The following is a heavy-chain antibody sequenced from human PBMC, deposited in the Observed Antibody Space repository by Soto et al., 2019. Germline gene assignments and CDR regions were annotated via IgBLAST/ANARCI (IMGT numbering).Heavy chain of an antibody. Sequence: EVQLVESGGDLVQPGGSLRLSCAASGFTFSRFDMHWVRQVAGKGLEWVSTIGSAGDTYFSDSVRGRFTISRGNGKNSLYLQMNSLRAGDMAVYYCARGDEGLFDYGMDVWGQGTTVTVSS. J-gene: IGHJ6*02. CDR1: GFTFSRFD. D-gene: IGHD2-21*02. CDR3: ARGDEGLFDYGMDV. CDR2: IGSAGDT. V-gene: IGHV3-13*01.